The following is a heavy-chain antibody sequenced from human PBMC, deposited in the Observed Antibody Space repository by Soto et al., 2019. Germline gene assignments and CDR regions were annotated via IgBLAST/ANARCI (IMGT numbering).Heavy chain of an antibody. CDR1: GFTFTTYA. D-gene: IGHD6-6*01. CDR3: AKKWDTTFSSSSH. Sequence: EVQLLESGGGLVQPGGSLRLSCAASGFTFTTYAMTWVRQAPGKGLEWVSAISGSGGSTYYADSVKGRFTISRDNSNNMLYLQMNSLRAEDTAVYYCAKKWDTTFSSSSHWGQGTLVTVSS. J-gene: IGHJ4*02. V-gene: IGHV3-23*01. CDR2: ISGSGGST.